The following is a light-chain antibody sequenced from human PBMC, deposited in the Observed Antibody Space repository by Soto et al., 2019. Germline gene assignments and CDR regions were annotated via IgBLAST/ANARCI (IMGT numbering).Light chain of an antibody. Sequence: QSVLTQPPSVSGAPGQRVTISCTGSSSNIGAYYDVHWYQQLPGTAPRLLIYANINRPSGVPDRFSASKSGTSASLAITGLQAGDEGDYYCQSYDNSLNGHYVFGTGTKVTVL. CDR1: SSNIGAYYD. J-gene: IGLJ1*01. CDR3: QSYDNSLNGHYV. CDR2: ANI. V-gene: IGLV1-40*01.